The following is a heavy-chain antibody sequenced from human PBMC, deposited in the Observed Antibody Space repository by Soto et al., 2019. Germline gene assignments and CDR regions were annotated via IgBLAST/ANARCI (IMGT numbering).Heavy chain of an antibody. Sequence: GESLEISYKGSGSSFTSYLLSWVRQLPGKGLEWMGRIDPTDSYTNHSPSFQGHVTISADKSISTAYLQWSSLKASDTDMYYCARHYGGNSGRAGDAFDIWGQGTMVTVSS. J-gene: IGHJ3*02. CDR2: IDPTDSYT. CDR3: ARHYGGNSGRAGDAFDI. D-gene: IGHD4-17*01. V-gene: IGHV5-10-1*01. CDR1: GSSFTSYL.